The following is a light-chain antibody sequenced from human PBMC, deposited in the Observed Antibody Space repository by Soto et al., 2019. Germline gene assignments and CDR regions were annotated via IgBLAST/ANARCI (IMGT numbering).Light chain of an antibody. Sequence: DIQMTQSPSTLSASVGDRVTITCRASPSVISWLAWYQQKTGRAPKFLIYDASRLESGVPSRVSGGVYGTEFTLTIRNLQPDEFATYYCQQYDNYPLTFGGGTKVEI. CDR1: PSVISW. J-gene: IGKJ4*01. V-gene: IGKV1-5*01. CDR3: QQYDNYPLT. CDR2: DAS.